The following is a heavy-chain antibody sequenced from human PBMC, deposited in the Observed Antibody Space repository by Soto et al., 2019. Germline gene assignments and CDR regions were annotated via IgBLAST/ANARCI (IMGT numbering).Heavy chain of an antibody. J-gene: IGHJ4*02. V-gene: IGHV1-69*01. CDR3: ARERVPGQLVRGYFDY. CDR2: IIPIFGTA. CDR1: GGTFSSYA. D-gene: IGHD6-13*01. Sequence: QVQLVQSGAEVKKPGSSVNVSCKASGGTFSSYAISWVRQAPGQGLEWMGGIIPIFGTANYAQKFQGRVTITADESTSTAYMELSSLRSEDTAVYYCARERVPGQLVRGYFDYWGQGTLVTVSS.